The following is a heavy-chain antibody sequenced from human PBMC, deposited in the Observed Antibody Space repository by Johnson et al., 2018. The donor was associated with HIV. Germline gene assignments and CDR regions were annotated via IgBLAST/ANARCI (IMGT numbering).Heavy chain of an antibody. Sequence: VQLVESGGGVVQPGGSLRLSCAASGFTFSSHGRHWVRQAPGKGLEGVADIKGDGSEKYCVDSVNGRFTISSDNAKNSLYRQMNSLRAEDTAVYYCARVTVDTAMDDAFDIWCQGTMVTVSS. CDR3: ARVTVDTAMDDAFDI. CDR2: IKGDGSEK. J-gene: IGHJ3*02. CDR1: GFTFSSHG. V-gene: IGHV3-7*01. D-gene: IGHD5-18*01.